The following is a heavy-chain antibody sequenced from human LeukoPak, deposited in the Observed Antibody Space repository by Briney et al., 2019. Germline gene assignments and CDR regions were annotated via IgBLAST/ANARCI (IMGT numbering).Heavy chain of an antibody. CDR2: IYYSGST. CDR1: GGSVSSGSYY. V-gene: IGHV4-61*01. J-gene: IGHJ4*02. Sequence: SETLSLTCTVSGGSVSSGSYYWSWIRQPPGKGLEWIGYIYYSGSTNYNPSLKSRVTISVDTSKNQFSLKLSSVTAADTAVYYRARDGGYSGSPAFDYWGQGTLVTVSS. CDR3: ARDGGYSGSPAFDY. D-gene: IGHD1-26*01.